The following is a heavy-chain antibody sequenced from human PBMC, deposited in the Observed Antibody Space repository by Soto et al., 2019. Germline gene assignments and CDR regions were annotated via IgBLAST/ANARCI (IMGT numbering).Heavy chain of an antibody. CDR3: ARDNLAFQGAFDL. CDR1: GFVFSDFQ. Sequence: GGSLRLSCAASGFVFSDFQFNWVRQAPGGGLEWLSSITGTSAFTEYAESIEGRFTISRDNPNKLLFLHMDNLRPDDTAVYYCARDNLAFQGAFDLWGQGTLVTVSS. V-gene: IGHV3-21*01. D-gene: IGHD3-16*01. CDR2: ITGTSAFT. J-gene: IGHJ4*02.